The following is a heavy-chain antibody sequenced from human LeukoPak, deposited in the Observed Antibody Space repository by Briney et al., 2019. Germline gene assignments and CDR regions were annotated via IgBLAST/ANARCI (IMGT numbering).Heavy chain of an antibody. V-gene: IGHV3-7*01. J-gene: IGHJ6*03. CDR1: GFTFSSYW. Sequence: GGTLRLSCAASGFTFSSYWMSWVRQAPGKGLEWVANIKQDGSEKYYVDSVKGRFTISRDNAKNSLYLQMNSLRAEDTAVYYCAKVRGVPREDYYYYYMDVWGKGTTVTISS. D-gene: IGHD3-10*01. CDR2: IKQDGSEK. CDR3: AKVRGVPREDYYYYYMDV.